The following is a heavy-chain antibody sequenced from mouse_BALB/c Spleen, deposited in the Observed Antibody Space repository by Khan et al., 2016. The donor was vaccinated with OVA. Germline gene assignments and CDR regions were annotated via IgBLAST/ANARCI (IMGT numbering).Heavy chain of an antibody. CDR2: INPSNGYT. J-gene: IGHJ3*01. Sequence: QMQLEESGAELARPGAPVKMSCKASGYTFTTYTMHWVKQRPGQGLEWIGYINPSNGYTNYNQKFKDKSTLTADKSSSTAYMQLSSLTSDYSAVYYCAREGAYYRSDGWFSYWGQGTLVTVSA. CDR1: GYTFTTYT. V-gene: IGHV1-4*01. D-gene: IGHD2-14*01. CDR3: AREGAYYRSDGWFSY.